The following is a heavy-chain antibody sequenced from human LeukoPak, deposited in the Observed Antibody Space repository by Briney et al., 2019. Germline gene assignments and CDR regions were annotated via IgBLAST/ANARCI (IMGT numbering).Heavy chain of an antibody. D-gene: IGHD2/OR15-2a*01. CDR2: INPDDKSA. J-gene: IGHJ3*02. CDR1: GFTFSKYW. CDR3: LTIVETTFDAFDI. V-gene: IGHV3-74*01. Sequence: PGGSLRLSCAASGFTFSKYWLHWLRQASGEGLVWVSRINPDDKSASYADSVKGRFTIARDDARKTLYLQMNSLRAEDTAVYYCLTIVETTFDAFDIWGQGTMVTVSS.